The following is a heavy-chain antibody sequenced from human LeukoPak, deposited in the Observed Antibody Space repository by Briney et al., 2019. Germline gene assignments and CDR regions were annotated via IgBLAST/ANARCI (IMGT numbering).Heavy chain of an antibody. CDR1: GGSFSGYY. CDR2: INHSGST. Sequence: SETLSLTCAVYGGSFSGYYWSWIRQPPGKGLEWIGEINHSGSTNYNPSLKSRVTISVDTSKNQFSLKLSSVTAADTAVYYCARGISNIVVVPAAMCWFDPWGQGTLVTVSS. D-gene: IGHD2-2*01. V-gene: IGHV4-34*01. J-gene: IGHJ5*02. CDR3: ARGISNIVVVPAAMCWFDP.